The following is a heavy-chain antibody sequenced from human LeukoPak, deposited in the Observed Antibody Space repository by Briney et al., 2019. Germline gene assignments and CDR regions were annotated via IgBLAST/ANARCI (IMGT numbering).Heavy chain of an antibody. D-gene: IGHD2-2*01. CDR2: FYPEDGET. CDR3: ATGTGYQLLYYYYGMDV. J-gene: IGHJ6*02. CDR1: GYALTELS. Sequence: ASVTVSCTVSGYALTELSMHWVRQAPGKGPEWMGGFYPEDGETIYAQKFQRTVTMTEDTSTDTAYMQLSSLRSEDTAVYYCATGTGYQLLYYYYGMDVWGQGTTVTVSS. V-gene: IGHV1-24*01.